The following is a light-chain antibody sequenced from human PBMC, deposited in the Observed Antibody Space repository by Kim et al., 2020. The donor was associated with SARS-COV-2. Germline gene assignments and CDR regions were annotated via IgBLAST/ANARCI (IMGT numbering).Light chain of an antibody. V-gene: IGLV1-44*01. CDR1: SSNIGPNY. Sequence: RVPISCSGSSSNIGPNYLNLNQLLPATAPNPLIYTHVQRPPGVPERFSDSTSGSAASLAISGLQSEEEADDYCAAWNGSLRGVIFGGGTKLTVL. CDR3: AAWNGSLRGVI. J-gene: IGLJ2*01. CDR2: THV.